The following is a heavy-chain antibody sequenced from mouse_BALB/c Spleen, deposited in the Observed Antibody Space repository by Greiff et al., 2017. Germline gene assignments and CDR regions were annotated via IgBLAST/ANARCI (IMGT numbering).Heavy chain of an antibody. V-gene: IGHV2-5-1*01. CDR3: AKKGYDAYAMDY. D-gene: IGHD2-2*01. CDR2: IWRGGST. J-gene: IGHJ4*01. Sequence: VKLVESGPSLVQPSQSLSITCTVSGFSLTSYGVHWVRQSPGKGLEWLGVIWRGGSTDYNAAFMSRLSITKDNSKSQVFFKMNSLQADDTAIYYCAKKGYDAYAMDYWGQGTSVTVSS. CDR1: GFSLTSYG.